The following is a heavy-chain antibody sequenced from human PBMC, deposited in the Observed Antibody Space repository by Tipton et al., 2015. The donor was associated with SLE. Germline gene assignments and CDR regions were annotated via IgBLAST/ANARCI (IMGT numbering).Heavy chain of an antibody. D-gene: IGHD2-15*01. V-gene: IGHV4-61*08. CDR2: IYYSGST. CDR1: GGSISSGGYY. Sequence: TLSLTCTVSGGSISSGGYYWSWIRQPPGKGLEWIGYIYYSGSTNYNPSLKSRVTISGDTSKNQFSLKLSSVTAADTAVYYCARDTLRLPWAFDIWGQGTMVTVSS. J-gene: IGHJ3*02. CDR3: ARDTLRLPWAFDI.